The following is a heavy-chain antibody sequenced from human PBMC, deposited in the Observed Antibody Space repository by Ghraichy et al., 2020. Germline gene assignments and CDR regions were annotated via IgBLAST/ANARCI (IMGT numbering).Heavy chain of an antibody. V-gene: IGHV1-18*01. J-gene: IGHJ5*02. CDR3: ARDYEESSDRTSDCFDP. CDR1: GYTFNTHG. Sequence: ASVKVSCKASGYTFNTHGFSWVRQAPGQGLEWMGWISTYNGRTNFAQKFQDRLTMTTDTSTSTVYMEVRSLRSDDTAVYYCARDYEESSDRTSDCFDPWGQGTLVIVSS. D-gene: IGHD6-19*01. CDR2: ISTYNGRT.